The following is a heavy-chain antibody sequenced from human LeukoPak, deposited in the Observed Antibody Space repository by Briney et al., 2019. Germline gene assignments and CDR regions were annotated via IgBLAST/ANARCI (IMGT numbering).Heavy chain of an antibody. Sequence: SVKVSCKASGGTFSSYAISWVRQAPGQGLEWMGRIIPIFGIANYAQKFQGRVTITADKSTSTAYMELSSLRSEDTAVYYCASRRYYDSSGYYARRNDAFDIWGQGTMVTVSS. V-gene: IGHV1-69*04. CDR3: ASRRYYDSSGYYARRNDAFDI. CDR1: GGTFSSYA. J-gene: IGHJ3*02. CDR2: IIPIFGIA. D-gene: IGHD3-22*01.